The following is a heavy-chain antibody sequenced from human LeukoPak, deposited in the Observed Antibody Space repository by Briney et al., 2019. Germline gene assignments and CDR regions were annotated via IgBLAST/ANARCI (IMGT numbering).Heavy chain of an antibody. V-gene: IGHV3-23*01. CDR3: AKGFSVGRFGELLSRRYYYGMDV. CDR1: GFTFSSYA. J-gene: IGHJ6*02. CDR2: ISGSGGST. D-gene: IGHD3-10*01. Sequence: GWSLRLSCAASGFTFSSYAMSWVRQAPGKGLEWVSAISGSGGSTYYADSVKGRFTISRDNSKNTLYLQMNSLRAEDTAVCYCAKGFSVGRFGELLSRRYYYGMDVWGQGTTVTVSS.